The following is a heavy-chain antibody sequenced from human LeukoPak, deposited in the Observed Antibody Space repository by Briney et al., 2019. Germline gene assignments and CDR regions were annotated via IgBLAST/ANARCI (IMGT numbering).Heavy chain of an antibody. Sequence: ASVKVSCKASGYTFTGYYMHWVRQAPGQGLKWMGWINPNSGGTNYAQKFQGRVTMTRDTSISTAYMELSRLRSDDTAVYYCASYQGDYYYYYYMDVWGKGTTVTISS. CDR2: INPNSGGT. D-gene: IGHD2-2*01. V-gene: IGHV1-2*02. J-gene: IGHJ6*03. CDR3: ASYQGDYYYYYYMDV. CDR1: GYTFTGYY.